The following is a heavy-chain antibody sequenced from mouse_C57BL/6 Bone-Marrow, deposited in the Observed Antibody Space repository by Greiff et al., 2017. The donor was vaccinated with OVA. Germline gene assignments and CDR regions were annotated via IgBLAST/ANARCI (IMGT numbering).Heavy chain of an antibody. V-gene: IGHV1-18*01. CDR3: ARRLDYYGSSPYAMDY. J-gene: IGHJ4*01. Sequence: EVQLQQSGPELVKPGASVKIPCKASGYTFTDYNMDWVKQSHGKSLEWIGDINPNNGGTIYNQKFKGKATLTVDKSSSTAYMELRSLTSEDTAVYYCARRLDYYGSSPYAMDYWGQGTSVTVSS. CDR1: GYTFTDYN. D-gene: IGHD1-1*01. CDR2: INPNNGGT.